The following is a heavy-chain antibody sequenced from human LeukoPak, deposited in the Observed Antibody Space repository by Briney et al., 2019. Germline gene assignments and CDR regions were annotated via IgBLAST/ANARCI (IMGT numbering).Heavy chain of an antibody. CDR3: AGSFRDYYGSSGYYYGFDY. CDR1: GGSISSYY. D-gene: IGHD3-22*01. V-gene: IGHV4-4*07. Sequence: SETLSLTCTVSGGSISSYYWSWIRQPAGKGLEWIGRIYTSGSTNYNPSLKSRVTMSVDTSKNQFSLKLSSVTAADTAVYYCAGSFRDYYGSSGYYYGFDYWGQGTLVTVSS. J-gene: IGHJ4*02. CDR2: IYTSGST.